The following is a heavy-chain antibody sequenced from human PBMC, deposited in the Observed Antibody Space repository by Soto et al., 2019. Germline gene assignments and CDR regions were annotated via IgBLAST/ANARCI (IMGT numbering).Heavy chain of an antibody. Sequence: QLQLQESGPGLVKPSETLSLTCTVSGGSISSSSHYWGWIRQPPGKGLEWIGSIYYSGSTYYNPSLKSRVTISVDTSKNQFSLKLSSVTAADTAVYYCASTVVPAANFDYWGQGTLVTVSS. V-gene: IGHV4-39*01. CDR2: IYYSGST. CDR3: ASTVVPAANFDY. CDR1: GGSISSSSHY. D-gene: IGHD2-2*01. J-gene: IGHJ4*02.